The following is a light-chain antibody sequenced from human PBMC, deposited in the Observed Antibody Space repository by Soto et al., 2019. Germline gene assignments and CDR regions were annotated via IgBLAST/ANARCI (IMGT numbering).Light chain of an antibody. CDR2: AAS. J-gene: IGKJ4*01. V-gene: IGKV1D-12*01. CDR1: QGIRSW. Sequence: DIQMTQSPSSVSASVGDRVTITCRASQGIRSWLAWYQQRPGKAPKLLISAASSLQSAVPSRFSGSGSGTDFTLPISSLQPDDFATYYCQQSDTFPATFGGGTKVEIK. CDR3: QQSDTFPAT.